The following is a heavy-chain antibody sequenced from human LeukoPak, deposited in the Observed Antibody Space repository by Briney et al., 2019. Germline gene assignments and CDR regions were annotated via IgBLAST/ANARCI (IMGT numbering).Heavy chain of an antibody. J-gene: IGHJ4*02. D-gene: IGHD6-19*01. CDR1: GFTFSDYS. CDR2: ISSSGSTI. V-gene: IGHV3-11*01. CDR3: ARGSSWYENDY. Sequence: PGGSLRLSCAASGFTFSDYSMSWIRQAPGKGLEWLSYISSSGSTIYYADSVKGRFTISRDSAKNSLSLQMSSLRAEDTAVYYCARGSSWYENDYWGQGTLVTVSS.